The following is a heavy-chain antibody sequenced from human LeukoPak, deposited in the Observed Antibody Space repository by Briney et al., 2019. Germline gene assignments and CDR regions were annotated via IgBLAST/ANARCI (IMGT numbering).Heavy chain of an antibody. D-gene: IGHD6-19*01. CDR1: GGSISSSSYY. CDR2: IYYSGST. Sequence: SETLSLTCTVSGGSISSSSYYWGWIRQPPGKGLEWIGSIYYSGSTYYNPSLKSRVTISVDTSKNQFSLKLSSVTAADTAVYYCARGHPSSGWYWGQGTLVTVSS. J-gene: IGHJ4*02. V-gene: IGHV4-39*07. CDR3: ARGHPSSGWY.